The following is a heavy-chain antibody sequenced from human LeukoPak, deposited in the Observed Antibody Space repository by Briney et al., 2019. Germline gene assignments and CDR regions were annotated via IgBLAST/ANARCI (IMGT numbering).Heavy chain of an antibody. D-gene: IGHD4-17*01. J-gene: IGHJ4*02. CDR2: IRYDGSNK. V-gene: IGHV3-30*02. Sequence: GGSLRLSCAASGFTFSSYGMHWVRQAPGKGLEWVAFIRYDGSNKYCADSVKGRFTISRDNSKNTLYLQMNSLRAEDTAVYYCAKGNVHDYGDYVLDYWGQGTLVTVSS. CDR1: GFTFSSYG. CDR3: AKGNVHDYGDYVLDY.